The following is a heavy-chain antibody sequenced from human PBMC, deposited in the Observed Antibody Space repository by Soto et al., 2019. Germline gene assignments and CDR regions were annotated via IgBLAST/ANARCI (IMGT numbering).Heavy chain of an antibody. CDR2: INPNSGGT. CDR3: ARGGGRAYNELDP. D-gene: IGHD3-16*01. J-gene: IGHJ5*02. Sequence: QVQLVQSGAEVKKPGASVKVSCKASGYTFTAYYMHWVRQAPGQGLEWMGWINPNSGGTYHAQNFQGRVTMTRDTSTTTAYMEFASLRSDDTAVYYCARGGGRAYNELDPWGHGTLVIVSS. V-gene: IGHV1-2*02. CDR1: GYTFTAYY.